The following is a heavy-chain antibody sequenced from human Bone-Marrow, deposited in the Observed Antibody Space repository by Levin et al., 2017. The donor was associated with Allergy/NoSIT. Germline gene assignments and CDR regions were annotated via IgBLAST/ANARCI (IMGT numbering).Heavy chain of an antibody. V-gene: IGHV4-59*08. CDR2: IYYSGST. D-gene: IGHD3-22*01. Sequence: SETLSLTCTVSGGSISSYYWSWIRQPPGKGLEWIGYIYYSGSTNYNPSLKSRVTISVDTSKNQFSLKLSSVTAADTAVYYCARARYYYDSSGYSVWGQGTLVTVSS. J-gene: IGHJ4*02. CDR1: GGSISSYY. CDR3: ARARYYYDSSGYSV.